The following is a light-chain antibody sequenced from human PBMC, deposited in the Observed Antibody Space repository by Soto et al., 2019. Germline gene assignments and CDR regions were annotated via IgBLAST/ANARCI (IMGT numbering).Light chain of an antibody. CDR2: KAS. CDR1: QSISSW. CDR3: QQYDSFPRT. V-gene: IGKV1-5*03. Sequence: IQMTQSPSTLSASVGDRVTITCRASQSISSWLAWYQQKPGKAPKLLIYKASSLESGVPSRFSGSGSGTESTLAIASLQPDDFATYYCQQYDSFPRTFGQGTKVEI. J-gene: IGKJ1*01.